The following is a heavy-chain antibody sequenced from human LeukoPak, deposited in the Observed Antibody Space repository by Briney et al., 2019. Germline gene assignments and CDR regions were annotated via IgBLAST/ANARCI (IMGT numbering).Heavy chain of an antibody. CDR3: ARRYSGSYDYYCYMDV. CDR1: GYSFTSYW. Sequence: GESLKISCKGSGYSFTSYWIGWVRQMPGKGLEWMWIIYPGDSDTRYSPSFQGQVTISADKSISTAYLQWSSLKASDTAMYYCARRYSGSYDYYCYMDVWGKGTTVTVSS. J-gene: IGHJ6*03. D-gene: IGHD1-26*01. V-gene: IGHV5-51*01. CDR2: IYPGDSDT.